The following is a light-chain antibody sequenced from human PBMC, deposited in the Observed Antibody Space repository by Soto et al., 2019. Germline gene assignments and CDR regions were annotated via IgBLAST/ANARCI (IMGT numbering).Light chain of an antibody. J-gene: IGKJ5*01. V-gene: IGKV3-11*01. CDR1: QSLSTY. Sequence: EFVLTQSPATLSLSPGERATLSYMASQSLSTYLAWYQQKPGQAPRLLIYDASNRATGIPARFSGSGSGTDFTLTISSLEPEDFAVYYCQQRSNWPPSFGQGTRLETK. CDR2: DAS. CDR3: QQRSNWPPS.